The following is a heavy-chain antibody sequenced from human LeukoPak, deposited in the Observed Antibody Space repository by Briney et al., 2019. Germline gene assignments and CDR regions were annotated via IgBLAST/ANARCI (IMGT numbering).Heavy chain of an antibody. CDR3: GRDPNGNYIGAFEF. V-gene: IGHV3-23*01. Sequence: GGSLRLSCTASGFAFSAYAMTWVRQVPGKGLDWVSSQTANSDHTSYADSVRGRFTMSRDNSKNSLYLQMNNLRAEDTATYYCGRDPNGNYIGAFEFWGQGTLVTVSS. D-gene: IGHD4-17*01. J-gene: IGHJ3*01. CDR2: QTANSDHT. CDR1: GFAFSAYA.